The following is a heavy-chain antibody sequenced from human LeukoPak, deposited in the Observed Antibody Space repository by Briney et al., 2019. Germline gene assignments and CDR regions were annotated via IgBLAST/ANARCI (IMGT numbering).Heavy chain of an antibody. J-gene: IGHJ6*03. CDR1: GGSISSYY. CDR2: IYTSGST. D-gene: IGHD2-2*01. Sequence: SETLSLTCTVSGGSISSYYWSWIRQPAGKGLEWIGRIYTSGSTNYNPSLKSRVTMSVDTSKNQFSLKLSSVTAADTAVYYCAREGAYCSSTSCYYYYYYMDVWGKGTTVTVSS. V-gene: IGHV4-4*07. CDR3: AREGAYCSSTSCYYYYYYMDV.